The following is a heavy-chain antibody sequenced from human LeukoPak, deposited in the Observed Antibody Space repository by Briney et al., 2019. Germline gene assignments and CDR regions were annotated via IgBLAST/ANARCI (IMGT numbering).Heavy chain of an antibody. CDR2: IRYDGSNK. V-gene: IGHV3-30*02. CDR3: ARTYNPDY. Sequence: GGSLRLSCTASGFTFSSTGMHWVRQAPGKGLEWVSYIRYDGSNKYYGDSVKGRLTVSRDNSKNTLYLQMNSLRVEDTAVYYCARTYNPDYWGQGTLVTVSS. CDR1: GFTFSSTG. D-gene: IGHD1-14*01. J-gene: IGHJ4*02.